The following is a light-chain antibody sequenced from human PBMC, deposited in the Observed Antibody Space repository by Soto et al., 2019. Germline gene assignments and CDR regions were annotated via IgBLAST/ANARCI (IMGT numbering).Light chain of an antibody. J-gene: IGKJ1*01. CDR1: QSVSSN. CDR2: GAS. Sequence: EIVMTQSPATLSVSPGERATLSCRASQSVSSNLAWYQQKPGQAPRLLIYGASTRATGIPARFSGSGSGTEFTLTISSLLSGDFAVYYCQQYNNWPWTFGQGTKVDIK. CDR3: QQYNNWPWT. V-gene: IGKV3-15*01.